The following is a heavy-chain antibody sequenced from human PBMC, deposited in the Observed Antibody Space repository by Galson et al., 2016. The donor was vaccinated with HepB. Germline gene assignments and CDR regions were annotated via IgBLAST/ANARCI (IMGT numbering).Heavy chain of an antibody. V-gene: IGHV3-15*01. Sequence: SLRLSCAGSGFPFSPAWMNWVRQAPGKGLEWVGRMKNKGSYGTTEYAAPVKGRFTIARDDSKNTLYLQMNSLTTEDTAIYYCIHDWDYNYGMDVWGHGTTVTVSS. D-gene: IGHD3-9*01. CDR1: GFPFSPAW. J-gene: IGHJ6*02. CDR3: IHDWDYNYGMDV. CDR2: MKNKGSYGTT.